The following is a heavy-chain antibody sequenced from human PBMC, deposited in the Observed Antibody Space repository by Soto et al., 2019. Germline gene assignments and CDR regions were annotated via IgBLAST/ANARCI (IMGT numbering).Heavy chain of an antibody. Sequence: QVQVLQSGPEVKRPGASVTVSCKTSGYTFSTSGISWVRQAPGQGLEWVGWIRPDNGNRKSAQRLQGRVTLTTDTSASTDYLEFRSLTADDTAMYYFARDTESNRYNGWGQGTLVTVSS. CDR3: ARDTESNRYNG. D-gene: IGHD1-20*01. CDR2: IRPDNGNR. CDR1: GYTFSTSG. J-gene: IGHJ1*01. V-gene: IGHV1-18*01.